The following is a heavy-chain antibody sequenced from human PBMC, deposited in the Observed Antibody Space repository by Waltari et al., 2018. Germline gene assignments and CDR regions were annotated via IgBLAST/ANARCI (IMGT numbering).Heavy chain of an antibody. D-gene: IGHD6-13*01. CDR3: AIGGVETSWYWRY. J-gene: IGHJ4*02. CDR1: GVTVRRAW. Sequence: EVQVVESGGGLVQPGGSLGLCGAAAGVTVRRAWMTWVRQAPGKGLEWVANIKTDGSETYYVDSVKGRFTISRDNTKNSLYLQMSSLRAEDTAVYYCAIGGVETSWYWRYWGQGTLVTVSS. V-gene: IGHV3-7*01. CDR2: IKTDGSET.